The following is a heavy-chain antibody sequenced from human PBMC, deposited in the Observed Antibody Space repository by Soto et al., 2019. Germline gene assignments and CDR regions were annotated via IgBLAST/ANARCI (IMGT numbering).Heavy chain of an antibody. Sequence: GGSLRLSCAASGFTFTNYAMSWVRQAPGKGLEWVSVISGSGGSTYYADSVKGRFTISRDNSKNTLYLQMNSLRAEDTAVYYCAKVIVVIAAAGDYFDYWGQGTLVTVSS. J-gene: IGHJ4*02. CDR2: ISGSGGST. D-gene: IGHD2-21*01. CDR1: GFTFTNYA. V-gene: IGHV3-23*01. CDR3: AKVIVVIAAAGDYFDY.